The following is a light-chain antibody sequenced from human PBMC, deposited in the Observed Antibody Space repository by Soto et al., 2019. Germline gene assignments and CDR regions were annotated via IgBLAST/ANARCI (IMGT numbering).Light chain of an antibody. Sequence: EIVMTQSPATLSVSPGERATLSCRASQSVSSNLAWYQQKPGQAPRLPIYGASTRATGIPARFSGSGSGTEFTLTISSLQSEDFAVYYCQQYNNWPRTFGQGTKVVIK. J-gene: IGKJ1*01. V-gene: IGKV3-15*01. CDR3: QQYNNWPRT. CDR2: GAS. CDR1: QSVSSN.